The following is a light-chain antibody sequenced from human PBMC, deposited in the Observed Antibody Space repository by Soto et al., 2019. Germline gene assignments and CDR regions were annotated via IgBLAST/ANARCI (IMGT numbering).Light chain of an antibody. CDR1: SSNIGAEYD. V-gene: IGLV1-40*01. Sequence: QSVQTHPLSVSWAPGRRVSISCTGSSSNIGAEYDVHWYQQLPGTAPKRLIYGDNNRPSGVPDRFSGSKSGTSASLAITGLQPEDEADYYCQSYDSSLNNFVFGTGTKVTAL. CDR2: GDN. J-gene: IGLJ1*01. CDR3: QSYDSSLNNFV.